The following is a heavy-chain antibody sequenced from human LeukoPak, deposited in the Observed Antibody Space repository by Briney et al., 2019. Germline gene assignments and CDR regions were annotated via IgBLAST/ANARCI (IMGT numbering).Heavy chain of an antibody. D-gene: IGHD3-10*01. CDR2: IWYDGSNK. Sequence: PGGSLRLSCAASGFTFSSYGMHWVRQAPGKGLEWVAVIWYDGSNKYYADSVKGRFTISRDNAKNSLYLQMNSLRAEDTAVYYCARAHYYGSGSYYSREHDAFEIWGQGTMVTVSS. J-gene: IGHJ3*02. CDR3: ARAHYYGSGSYYSREHDAFEI. CDR1: GFTFSSYG. V-gene: IGHV3-33*01.